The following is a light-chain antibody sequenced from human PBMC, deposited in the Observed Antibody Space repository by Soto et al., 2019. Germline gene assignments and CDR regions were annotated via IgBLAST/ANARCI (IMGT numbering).Light chain of an antibody. CDR2: DVT. V-gene: IGLV2-14*01. Sequence: QSALTQPASVSGSPGQSITISCSGTSSDVGAYDYVSWYQQHPGKAPKLMISDVTNGPSGVPTRFSGSKSGNTASLTISGLQAEDEADYYCSSYTTSSTRVFGTGT. CDR1: SSDVGAYDY. J-gene: IGLJ1*01. CDR3: SSYTTSSTRV.